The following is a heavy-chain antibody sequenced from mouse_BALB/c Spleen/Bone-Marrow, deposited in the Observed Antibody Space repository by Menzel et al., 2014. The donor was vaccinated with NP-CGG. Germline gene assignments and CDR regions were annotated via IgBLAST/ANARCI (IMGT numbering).Heavy chain of an antibody. CDR1: GFDFSRYW. CDR3: ARPDGSPYAMDY. Sequence: EVHLVESGGGLVQPGGSLKLSCAASGFDFSRYWMSWVRQAPGKGLKWIGEINPDSSTISYTPSLKDKFIISRDNAKNTLYLQMSKVRSEDTALYYCARPDGSPYAMDYWGQGTSVTVSS. J-gene: IGHJ4*01. CDR2: INPDSSTI. V-gene: IGHV4-1*02. D-gene: IGHD2-3*01.